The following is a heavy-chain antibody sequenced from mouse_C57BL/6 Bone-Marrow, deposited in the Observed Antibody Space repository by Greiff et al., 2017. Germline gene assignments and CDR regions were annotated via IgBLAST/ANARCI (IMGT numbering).Heavy chain of an antibody. D-gene: IGHD4-1*01. CDR2: ISDGGSYT. CDR3: ARDWERYAMDY. CDR1: GFTFSSYA. V-gene: IGHV5-4*01. J-gene: IGHJ4*01. Sequence: EVKLMESGGGLVKPGGSLKISCAASGFTFSSYAMSWVRQTPEKRLGWVATISDGGSYTYYPDNVKGRFTISRDNAKNHLYLQMSHLKSEDTAMYYGARDWERYAMDYWGQGTSVTVSS.